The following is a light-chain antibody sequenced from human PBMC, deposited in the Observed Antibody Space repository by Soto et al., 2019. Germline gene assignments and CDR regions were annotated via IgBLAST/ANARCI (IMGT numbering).Light chain of an antibody. CDR3: GSYRSSSAPV. Sequence: QSALTQPASVSGSPGQSITISCTGTSSDVGGYNYVSWYQQHPGKAPKLLIYDVSNRPSGVSNRFSGSKSGNTASLTISGLQAEDEADYYCGSYRSSSAPVFGGGTKVTVL. V-gene: IGLV2-14*03. CDR2: DVS. CDR1: SSDVGGYNY. J-gene: IGLJ2*01.